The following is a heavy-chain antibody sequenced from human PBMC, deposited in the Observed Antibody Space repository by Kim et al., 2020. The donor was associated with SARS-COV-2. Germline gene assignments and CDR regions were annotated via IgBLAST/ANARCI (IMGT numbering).Heavy chain of an antibody. Sequence: SETLSLTCSVSGGSINNSAYYWAWIRQPPGKGLEWLGTVSHIGGTYYNTSLTSRLTISVDTSKNQFSLKLGSVTAADTAVYFCARNDHRSGTFFDFWG. CDR1: GGSINNSAYY. J-gene: IGHJ4*01. CDR3: ARNDHRSGTFFDF. V-gene: IGHV4-39*01. D-gene: IGHD1-1*01. CDR2: VSHIGGT.